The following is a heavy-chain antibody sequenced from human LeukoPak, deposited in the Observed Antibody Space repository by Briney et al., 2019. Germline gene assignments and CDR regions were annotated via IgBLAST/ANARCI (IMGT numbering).Heavy chain of an antibody. J-gene: IGHJ4*02. D-gene: IGHD1-1*01. CDR2: IHLEGNEK. V-gene: IGHV3-7*04. Sequence: PGGSLRLSCAVSGFTFSKFWMSWVRQAPGGGLEWVANIHLEGNEKYHVESVKGRFTISRDNTKNLLFLQMNDLRVEDTAVYYCARGDDFSGDHWGQGTLVTVSS. CDR3: ARGDDFSGDH. CDR1: GFTFSKFW.